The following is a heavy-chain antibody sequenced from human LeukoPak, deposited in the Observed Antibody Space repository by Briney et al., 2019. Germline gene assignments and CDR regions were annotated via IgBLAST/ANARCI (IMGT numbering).Heavy chain of an antibody. CDR3: ARAQYYYDSSGRNWFDP. J-gene: IGHJ5*02. CDR2: IYTSGST. CDR1: GGSISSYY. V-gene: IGHV4-4*07. D-gene: IGHD3-22*01. Sequence: SETLSLTCTVSGGSISSYYWSWIRQPAGKGLEWIGRIYTSGSTNYNPSLKSRVTMSVDTSKNQFSLKLSSVTAADTAVYYCARAQYYYDSSGRNWFDPWGQGTLVTVSS.